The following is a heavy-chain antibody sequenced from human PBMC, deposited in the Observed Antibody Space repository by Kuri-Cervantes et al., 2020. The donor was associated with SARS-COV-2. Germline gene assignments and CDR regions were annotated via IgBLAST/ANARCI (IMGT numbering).Heavy chain of an antibody. Sequence: GESLKISCAASGFTFSSYAMGWVRQAPGKGLEWVSAISGSGGSTYYADSVKGRFTISRDNSKNTLYLQMNSLRAEDTAVYYCAKDPGDGDFDYWGQGTLVTVSS. CDR3: AKDPGDGDFDY. V-gene: IGHV3-23*01. CDR2: ISGSGGST. J-gene: IGHJ4*02. CDR1: GFTFSSYA. D-gene: IGHD5-24*01.